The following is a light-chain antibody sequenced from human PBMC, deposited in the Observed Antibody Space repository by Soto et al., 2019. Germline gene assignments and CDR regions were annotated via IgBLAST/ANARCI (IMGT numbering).Light chain of an antibody. Sequence: QSSLTQHPSASGSPGQSVTISCTGTKNDIGVYDFVSWYQHHPGKAPRLIIYEVVQRPSGVPDRFSGSKSGNTASLTVSGLQAADEADYYCAAWDDSLNGFYVFGTGTKVTVL. CDR1: KNDIGVYDF. J-gene: IGLJ1*01. CDR2: EVV. V-gene: IGLV2-8*01. CDR3: AAWDDSLNGFYV.